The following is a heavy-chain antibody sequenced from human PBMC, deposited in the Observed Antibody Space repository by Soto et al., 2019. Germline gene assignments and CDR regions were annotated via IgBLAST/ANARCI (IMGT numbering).Heavy chain of an antibody. CDR1: GYTLTELS. CDR2: FDPEEHKT. J-gene: IGHJ5*02. CDR3: APVNSSWKRGWFDP. V-gene: IGHV1-24*01. D-gene: IGHD6-13*01. Sequence: QVQLVQSGTEVRKPGASVKVSCKVSGYTLTELSMHGVRQAPGEGLEWMGGFDPEEHKTIYAEKFQGRVTMTEDTATNTAYMELSSLRSEDTAVYYCAPVNSSWKRGWFDPWGQGTLVTVPS.